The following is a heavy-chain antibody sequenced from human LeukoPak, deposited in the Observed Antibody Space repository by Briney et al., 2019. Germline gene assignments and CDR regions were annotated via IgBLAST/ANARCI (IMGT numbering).Heavy chain of an antibody. CDR3: ARETGGAIGSTDFDY. D-gene: IGHD4-17*01. Sequence: GGSLRLSCAASGFTFSSYAIHWVRQAPGKGLEWVAVISYDGSNKYYADSVKGRFTISRDNSKNTLYLQMNSLRAEDTAVYYCARETGGAIGSTDFDYWGQGTLVPVSS. J-gene: IGHJ4*02. CDR2: ISYDGSNK. V-gene: IGHV3-30-3*01. CDR1: GFTFSSYA.